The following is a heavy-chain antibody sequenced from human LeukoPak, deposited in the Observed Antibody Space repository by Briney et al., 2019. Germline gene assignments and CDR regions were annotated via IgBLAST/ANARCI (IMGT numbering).Heavy chain of an antibody. Sequence: GGSLRLSCAASGFTFSSYGMHWVRQAPGKGLEWVAVISYDGSNKYYADSVKGRFTISRDNSKNTLYLQMNSLRAEDTAVYYCAKGHKTTSPFDYWGQGILVTVSS. CDR2: ISYDGSNK. CDR1: GFTFSSYG. V-gene: IGHV3-30*18. D-gene: IGHD1-7*01. CDR3: AKGHKTTSPFDY. J-gene: IGHJ4*02.